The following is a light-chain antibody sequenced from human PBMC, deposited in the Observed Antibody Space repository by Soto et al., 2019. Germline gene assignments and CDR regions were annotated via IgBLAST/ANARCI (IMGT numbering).Light chain of an antibody. J-gene: IGKJ2*01. CDR2: GAS. Sequence: EIVMTQSPATLSLSPGERAALSCRASQSINSELAWYHQKPGQPPRLLIYGASTRATGVPARFTGSESGSEFTLTTSGLQSEDFAVYYCQQGHNWPLTFGQGTRLEI. V-gene: IGKV3-15*01. CDR1: QSINSE. CDR3: QQGHNWPLT.